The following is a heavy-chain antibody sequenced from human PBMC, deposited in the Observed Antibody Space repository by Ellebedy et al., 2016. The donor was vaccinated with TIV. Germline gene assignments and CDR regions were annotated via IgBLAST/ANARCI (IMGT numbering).Heavy chain of an antibody. CDR3: AREAVSTMIVVVITPDFDY. CDR1: GFTFSSYT. Sequence: GESLKISCAASGFTFSSYTMHWVRQAPGKGLEWVAVISYDGSNKYYADSVKGRFTISRDNSKNTLYLQMNSLRAEDTAVYYCAREAVSTMIVVVITPDFDYWGQGTLVIVSS. CDR2: ISYDGSNK. J-gene: IGHJ4*02. D-gene: IGHD3-22*01. V-gene: IGHV3-30-3*01.